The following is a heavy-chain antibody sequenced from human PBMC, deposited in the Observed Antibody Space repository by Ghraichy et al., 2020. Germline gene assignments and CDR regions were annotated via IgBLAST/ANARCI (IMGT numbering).Heavy chain of an antibody. CDR1: GGSMNSYY. V-gene: IGHV4-4*07. J-gene: IGHJ1*01. D-gene: IGHD3-22*01. Sequence: GSLSLTCTVSGGSMNSYYWSWIRQPAGKGLEWIGRIYTSGSTNYNPSLKSRVTMSVDTSKNQFSLRLSSVTAADTAVYYCADYDSSGAYFQHWGQGTLVIVSS. CDR3: ADYDSSGAYFQH. CDR2: IYTSGST.